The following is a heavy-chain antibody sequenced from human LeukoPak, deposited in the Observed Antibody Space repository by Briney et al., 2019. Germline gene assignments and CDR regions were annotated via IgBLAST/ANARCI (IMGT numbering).Heavy chain of an antibody. CDR3: AKDSRIMITFGGVIAIDY. D-gene: IGHD3-16*02. V-gene: IGHV3-11*04. CDR2: ISSSGSTI. CDR1: GFTFSDYY. Sequence: GGSLRLSCAASGFTFSDYYMSWIRQAPGKGLEWVSYISSSGSTIYCADSVKGRFTISRDNAKNSLYLQMNSLRAEDTAVYYCAKDSRIMITFGGVIAIDYWGQGTLVTVSS. J-gene: IGHJ4*02.